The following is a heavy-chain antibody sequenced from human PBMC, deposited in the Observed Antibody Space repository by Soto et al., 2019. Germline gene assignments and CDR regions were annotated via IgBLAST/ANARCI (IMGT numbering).Heavy chain of an antibody. V-gene: IGHV4-61*01. CDR2: IYYSGST. D-gene: IGHD3-22*01. CDR3: ARDYYDSSGYPT. Sequence: SETLSLTCTVSGGSVSSGSYYWSWIRQPPGKGLEWIGYIYYSGSTNYNPSLKSRVTISVDTSKNQFSLKLSSVTAADTAVYYRARDYYDSSGYPTWGQGTMVTV. J-gene: IGHJ3*01. CDR1: GGSVSSGSYY.